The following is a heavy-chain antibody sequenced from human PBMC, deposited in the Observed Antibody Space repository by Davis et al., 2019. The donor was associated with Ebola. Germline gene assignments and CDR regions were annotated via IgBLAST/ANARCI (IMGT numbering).Heavy chain of an antibody. D-gene: IGHD6-6*01. V-gene: IGHV3-49*03. CDR3: TRGWQLVRT. Sequence: GESLKISCAASGFTFSDYYMKWIRQAPGKGLEWVGFIRSKAYGGTTEYAASVKGRFTISRDDSKSIAYLQMNSLKTEDTAVYYCTRGWQLVRTWGQGTLVTVSS. CDR1: GFTFSDYY. J-gene: IGHJ5*02. CDR2: IRSKAYGGTT.